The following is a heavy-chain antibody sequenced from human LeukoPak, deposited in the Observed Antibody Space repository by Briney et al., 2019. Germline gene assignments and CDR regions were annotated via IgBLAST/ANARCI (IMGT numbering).Heavy chain of an antibody. J-gene: IGHJ4*02. Sequence: TGGSLRLSCVASGFTFDDYAMHWVRHAPGKGLEWVSGISWRSGSTGYADSVRGRFIISRDNAKNSLYLQMNSLRAEDMALYYCAKDKPLRDCNSTTSCYNLLDSWGQGTLVTVSS. CDR2: ISWRSGST. D-gene: IGHD2/OR15-2a*01. CDR1: GFTFDDYA. V-gene: IGHV3-9*03. CDR3: AKDKPLRDCNSTTSCYNLLDS.